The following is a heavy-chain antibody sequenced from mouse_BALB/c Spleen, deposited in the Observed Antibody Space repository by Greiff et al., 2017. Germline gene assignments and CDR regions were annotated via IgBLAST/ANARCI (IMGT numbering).Heavy chain of an antibody. CDR1: GYTFSSYW. CDR3: ARDDYDY. J-gene: IGHJ2*01. D-gene: IGHD2-4*01. Sequence: VQVVESGAELMKPGASVKISCKATGYTFSSYWIEWVKQRPGHGLEWIGEILPGSGSTNYNEKFKGKATFTADTSSSTAYMQLSSLTSEDSAVYYCARDDYDYWGQGTTLTVSS. V-gene: IGHV1-9*01. CDR2: ILPGSGST.